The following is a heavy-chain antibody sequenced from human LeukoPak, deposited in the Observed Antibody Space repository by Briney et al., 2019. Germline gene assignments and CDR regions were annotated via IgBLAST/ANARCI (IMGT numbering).Heavy chain of an antibody. Sequence: GGSLRLSCAASGFTFSGYSMNWVRQAPGKGLEWVSSISSSSYIYYADSVKGRFTISRDNAKNSLYLQMNSLRAEDTAVYYCARDKRAVAGNLLIDYWGQGTLVTVSS. V-gene: IGHV3-21*01. D-gene: IGHD6-19*01. CDR1: GFTFSGYS. CDR3: ARDKRAVAGNLLIDY. CDR2: ISSSSYI. J-gene: IGHJ4*02.